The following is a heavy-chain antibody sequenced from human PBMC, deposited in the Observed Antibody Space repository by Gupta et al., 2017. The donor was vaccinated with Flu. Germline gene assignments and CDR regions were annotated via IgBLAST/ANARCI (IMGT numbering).Heavy chain of an antibody. Sequence: QVQLVQSGAEVKNPGASVKVSCKASGYIFTAYYLHWVRRAPGQGFEWMGWVNPARGVTNYAQKFQGRVTMTRDTSISTAYLEVTRLKSDDTAVYFCARGTIGGGADYWGQGTLVTVSS. CDR3: ARGTIGGGADY. D-gene: IGHD3-16*01. CDR1: GYIFTAYY. V-gene: IGHV1-2*02. CDR2: VNPARGVT. J-gene: IGHJ4*02.